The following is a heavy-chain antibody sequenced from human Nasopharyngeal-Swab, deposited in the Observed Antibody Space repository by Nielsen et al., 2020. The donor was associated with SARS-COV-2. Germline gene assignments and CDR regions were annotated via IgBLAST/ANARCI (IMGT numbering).Heavy chain of an antibody. V-gene: IGHV3-21*04. Sequence: GESLKISCAASGFTLSSYSMNWVRQAPGKGLEWVSSISSSSYYIWYADSVKGRFTISRDNAKNSLFLQMNSLRAEDTALYYCAKDLGIAVAGTGHDYWGQGTQVTVSS. CDR1: GFTLSSYS. CDR3: AKDLGIAVAGTGHDY. CDR2: ISSSSYYI. D-gene: IGHD6-19*01. J-gene: IGHJ4*02.